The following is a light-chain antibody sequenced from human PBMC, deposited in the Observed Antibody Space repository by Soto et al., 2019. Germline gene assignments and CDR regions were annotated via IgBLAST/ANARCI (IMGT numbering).Light chain of an antibody. Sequence: SYELAQPPSVSVAPGQTARITCGGNNIGSQSVHWYQQKPGQAPVLVVYDDADRPSGVPERFSGSKSGTSASLAISGLQSEDEADYYCAAWDDSLNGYVFGTGTKVTV. V-gene: IGLV3-21*02. CDR3: AAWDDSLNGYV. CDR1: NIGSQS. J-gene: IGLJ1*01. CDR2: DDA.